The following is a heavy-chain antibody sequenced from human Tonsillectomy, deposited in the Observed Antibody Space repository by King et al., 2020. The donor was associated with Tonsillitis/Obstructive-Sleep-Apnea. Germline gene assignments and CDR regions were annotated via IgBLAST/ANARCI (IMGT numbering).Heavy chain of an antibody. V-gene: IGHV4-34*01. CDR2: INHSGST. Sequence: VQLQQWGAGLLKPSETLSLTCAVYGGSFSGYYWSWIRQPPGKGLEWIGEINHSGSTNYNPSLKSRVTISVDTSKNQFSLKLSPVTAADTAVYYCAGLPSSAEYYYYYYGMDVWGQGTTVTVSS. D-gene: IGHD3-22*01. CDR1: GGSFSGYY. CDR3: AGLPSSAEYYYYYYGMDV. J-gene: IGHJ6*02.